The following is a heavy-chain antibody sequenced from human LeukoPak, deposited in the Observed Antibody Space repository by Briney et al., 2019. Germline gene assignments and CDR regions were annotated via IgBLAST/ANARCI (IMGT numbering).Heavy chain of an antibody. V-gene: IGHV5-51*03. CDR1: GYIFTNYR. CDR3: ARLDEGFYYDDVGFNF. CDR2: IYPGDSET. D-gene: IGHD3-16*01. J-gene: IGHJ4*02. Sequence: KPGESLNISCRASGYIFTNYRVAWVRQMPGKGLEWVGIIYPGDSETTYSPSFRGHVTISVDKSLTTAYLQWNTLKASDTAMYYCARLDEGFYYDDVGFNFWGQGTLIAVSS.